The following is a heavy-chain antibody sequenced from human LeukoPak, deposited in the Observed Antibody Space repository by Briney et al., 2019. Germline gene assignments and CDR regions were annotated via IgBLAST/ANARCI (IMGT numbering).Heavy chain of an antibody. CDR1: GFTFSSYA. D-gene: IGHD3-22*01. J-gene: IGHJ4*02. Sequence: GGSLRLSCAASGFTFSSYAMHWVLQAPGKGLEWVALISYDGSNKYYADSVKGRFTISRDNSKNTLYLQMNSLRAEDTALYYCARDGFNYYDSSGYSPGDYWGQGTLVTVSS. CDR2: ISYDGSNK. CDR3: ARDGFNYYDSSGYSPGDY. V-gene: IGHV3-30-3*01.